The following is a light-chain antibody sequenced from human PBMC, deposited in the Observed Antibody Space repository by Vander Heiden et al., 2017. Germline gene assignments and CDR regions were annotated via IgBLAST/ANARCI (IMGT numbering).Light chain of an antibody. CDR1: QSVSSYY. CDR2: GAS. CDR3: QQYGSSIT. Sequence: DIVLTQSPGTLSLSPGERATLSCRASQSVSSYYLAWYQQKPGQAPRRLIYGASSRATGIPDRFSGSGSGTDFTLTISRLEPEDFAVYYCQQYGSSITFGQGTRLEIK. J-gene: IGKJ5*01. V-gene: IGKV3-20*01.